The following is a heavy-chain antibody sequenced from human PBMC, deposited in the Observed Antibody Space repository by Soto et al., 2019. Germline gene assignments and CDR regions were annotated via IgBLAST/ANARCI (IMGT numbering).Heavy chain of an antibody. Sequence: PGGSLRLSCAASGFTVSSNYMSWVRQAPGKGLEWVSVIYSGGSTYYADSVKGRFTISRDNSKNTLYLQMNSLRAEDTAVYYCATYRMGIYFDYWGQGALVTVSS. CDR2: IYSGGST. CDR1: GFTVSSNY. D-gene: IGHD7-27*01. CDR3: ATYRMGIYFDY. J-gene: IGHJ4*02. V-gene: IGHV3-66*01.